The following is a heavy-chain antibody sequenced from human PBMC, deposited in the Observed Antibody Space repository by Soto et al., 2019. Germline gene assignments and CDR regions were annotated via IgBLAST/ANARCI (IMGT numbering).Heavy chain of an antibody. V-gene: IGHV4-59*11. J-gene: IGHJ4*02. CDR1: GGSIISHY. CDR2: IHYTGST. D-gene: IGHD3-16*01. Sequence: QVQLQESGPGLVKPSETLSLTCSVSGGSIISHYWSWIRQPPGKGLEWLGYIHYTGSTDYNPSLKXLXTXXVDTSNNQFSLKLSSVTAADTAVYYCAGVGGSLDYWGQGTLVTVSS. CDR3: AGVGGSLDY.